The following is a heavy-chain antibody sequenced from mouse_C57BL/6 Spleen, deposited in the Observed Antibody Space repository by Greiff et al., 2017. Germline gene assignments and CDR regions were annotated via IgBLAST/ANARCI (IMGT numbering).Heavy chain of an antibody. V-gene: IGHV1-15*01. Sequence: QVQLQQSGAELVRPGASVTLSCKASGYTFTDYEMHWVKQTPVHGLEWIGAIDPETGGTAYNQKFKGKAILTADKSSSTAYMELRSLTSEDSAVYYCTPLVGDYAMDYWGQGTSVTVSS. D-gene: IGHD3-3*01. CDR3: TPLVGDYAMDY. J-gene: IGHJ4*01. CDR2: IDPETGGT. CDR1: GYTFTDYE.